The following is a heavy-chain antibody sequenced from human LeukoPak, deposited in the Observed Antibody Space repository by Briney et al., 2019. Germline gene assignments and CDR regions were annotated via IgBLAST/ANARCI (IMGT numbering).Heavy chain of an antibody. CDR3: ARTHDILTGYYKGIDY. J-gene: IGHJ4*02. Sequence: RGSLRLSCAASGFTFSSYAMHWVRQAPGKGLEWVAVISYDGSNKYYADSVKGRFTISRDNSKNTLYLQMNSLRAEDTAVYYCARTHDILTGYYKGIDYWGQGTLVTVSS. CDR1: GFTFSSYA. CDR2: ISYDGSNK. D-gene: IGHD3-9*01. V-gene: IGHV3-30-3*01.